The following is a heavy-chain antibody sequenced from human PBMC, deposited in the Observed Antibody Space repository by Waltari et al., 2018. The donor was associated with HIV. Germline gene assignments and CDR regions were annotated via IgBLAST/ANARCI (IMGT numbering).Heavy chain of an antibody. Sequence: VQLVESGGGPVKPVGSLILSCRGSGLTFNRYRQTWVRQAPGKGLEWIPSISSSGTFTHYADSVKGRFTISRDNANKSVYLQMNSLRAEDTAVYYCARDSRDNSWSLNFFDPWGQGTLVTVSS. CDR3: ARDSRDNSWSLNFFDP. D-gene: IGHD6-13*01. V-gene: IGHV3-21*01. J-gene: IGHJ5*02. CDR1: GLTFNRYR. CDR2: ISSSGTFT.